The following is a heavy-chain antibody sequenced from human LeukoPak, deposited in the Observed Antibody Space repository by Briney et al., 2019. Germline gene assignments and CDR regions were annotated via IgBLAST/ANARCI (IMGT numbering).Heavy chain of an antibody. J-gene: IGHJ4*02. D-gene: IGHD2-2*01. Sequence: RGSLRLSCAASGFSFSSYSMSWVRQAPGKGLEWVSFISRSSSDIYHADSVEGRFTISRDNAKNSLYLQMNSLRAEDTAVYYCARDLPAAVDWGQGTLVTVSS. V-gene: IGHV3-21*01. CDR3: ARDLPAAVD. CDR2: ISRSSSDI. CDR1: GFSFSSYS.